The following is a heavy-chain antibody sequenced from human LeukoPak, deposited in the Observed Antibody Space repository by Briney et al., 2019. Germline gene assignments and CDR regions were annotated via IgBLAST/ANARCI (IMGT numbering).Heavy chain of an antibody. Sequence: GGSLRLSCTASGFTFGDYAMSWVRQAPGKGLEWVSGINWNGGSTGYADSVKGRFTISRDNAKNSLYLQMNSLRAEDTALYYCARALAVADAYYFDYWGQGTLVTVSS. D-gene: IGHD6-19*01. V-gene: IGHV3-20*04. CDR3: ARALAVADAYYFDY. CDR1: GFTFGDYA. CDR2: INWNGGST. J-gene: IGHJ4*02.